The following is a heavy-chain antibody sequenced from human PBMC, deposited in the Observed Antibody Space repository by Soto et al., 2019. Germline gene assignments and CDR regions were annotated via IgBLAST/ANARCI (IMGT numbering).Heavy chain of an antibody. D-gene: IGHD4-17*01. CDR1: GFTFSGSA. CDR3: TRHDYGDYYYYGMDV. V-gene: IGHV3-73*01. Sequence: GGSLRLSCAASGFTFSGSAMHWVRQASGKGLEWVGRIRSKANSYATAYAASVKGRFTISRDDSKNTAYLQMNSLKTEDTAVYYCTRHDYGDYYYYGMDVWGQGTTVTVSS. J-gene: IGHJ6*02. CDR2: IRSKANSYAT.